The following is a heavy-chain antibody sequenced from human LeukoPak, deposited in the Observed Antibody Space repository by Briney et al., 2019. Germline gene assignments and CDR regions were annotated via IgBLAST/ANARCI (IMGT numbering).Heavy chain of an antibody. CDR2: IYTSGSS. D-gene: IGHD5-18*01. V-gene: IGHV4-4*09. CDR3: ARLKGYSYGFDY. J-gene: IGHJ4*02. Sequence: KPSETLSLTCTVSGGSISSYYWSWIRQPPGKGLEWIGYIYTSGSSNYNPSLKSRVTISVDTSKNQFSLKLSSVTAADTDVYYCARLKGYSYGFDYWGQGTLVTVSS. CDR1: GGSISSYY.